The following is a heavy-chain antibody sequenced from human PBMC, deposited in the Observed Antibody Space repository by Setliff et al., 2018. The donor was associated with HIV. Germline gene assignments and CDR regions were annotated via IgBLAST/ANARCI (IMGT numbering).Heavy chain of an antibody. V-gene: IGHV3-48*04. CDR1: GFTFSSYS. Sequence: GGSLRLSCAASGFTFSSYSMNWVRQAPGKGLEWVSYISSSSSILHYADSVKGRFTISRDNAKNSVYLQMNSLRAEDTALYYCVRGKNWFDPWGQGTLVTISS. J-gene: IGHJ5*02. CDR2: ISSSSSIL. CDR3: VRGKNWFDP.